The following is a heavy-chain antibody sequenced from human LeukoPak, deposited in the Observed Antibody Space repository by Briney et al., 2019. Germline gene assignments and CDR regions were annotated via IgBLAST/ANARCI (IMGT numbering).Heavy chain of an antibody. CDR1: GFTFRNYG. Sequence: PGGSLRLSCAASGFTFRNYGMQWVRQAPGKGLEWVAVISYDGSNKYYADSVKGRFTISRDNSKNTLYLQMNSLRAEDTAVYYCAKLDTAMVEAPFDYWGQGTLVTVSS. D-gene: IGHD5-18*01. CDR2: ISYDGSNK. V-gene: IGHV3-30*18. J-gene: IGHJ4*02. CDR3: AKLDTAMVEAPFDY.